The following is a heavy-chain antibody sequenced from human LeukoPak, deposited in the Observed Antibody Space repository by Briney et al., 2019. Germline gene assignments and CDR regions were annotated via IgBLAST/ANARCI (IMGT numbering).Heavy chain of an antibody. J-gene: IGHJ2*01. V-gene: IGHV4-59*12. D-gene: IGHD6-13*01. CDR3: TREWNLVAAGDFDL. Sequence: SETLSLTCTVSGGSISSYYWSWIRQPPGKGLEWIGHIFDRGSTNYNPSLKSRVVISVDTSKNQFSLQVNSVTAADTATYYCTREWNLVAAGDFDLWGRGTLVTVSS. CDR2: IFDRGST. CDR1: GGSISSYY.